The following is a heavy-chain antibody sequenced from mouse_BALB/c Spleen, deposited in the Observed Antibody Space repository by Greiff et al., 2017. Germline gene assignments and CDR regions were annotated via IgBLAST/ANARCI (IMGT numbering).Heavy chain of an antibody. J-gene: IGHJ3*01. CDR1: GFTFSSYG. D-gene: IGHD1-1*01. Sequence: EVKLVESGGDLVKPGGSLKLSCAASGFTFSSYGMSWVRQTPDKRLEWVATISSGGSYTYYPDSVKGRFTISRDNAKNTLYLQMSSLKSEDTAMYYCASPIYYYGRGFAYWGQGTLVTVSA. CDR2: ISSGGSYT. V-gene: IGHV5-6*01. CDR3: ASPIYYYGRGFAY.